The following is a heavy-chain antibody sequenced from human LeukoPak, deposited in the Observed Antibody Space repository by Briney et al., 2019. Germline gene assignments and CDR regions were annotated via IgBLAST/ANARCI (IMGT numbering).Heavy chain of an antibody. V-gene: IGHV3-30*03. CDR2: ISYDGGDK. J-gene: IGHJ4*02. CDR1: GFSFNNYA. CDR3: VLEGVEYSYSYGDY. Sequence: GKSLRLSCAASGFSFNNYAMYWVRQAPGKGLEWVALISYDGGDKYYAESMKGRITISRDNAENTLYLQMNNLRPDDTAFYFCVLEGVEYSYSYGDYWGQGTLVTVSS. D-gene: IGHD3-16*01.